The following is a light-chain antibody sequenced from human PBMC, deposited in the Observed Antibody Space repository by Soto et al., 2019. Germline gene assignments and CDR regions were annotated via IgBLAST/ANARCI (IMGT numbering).Light chain of an antibody. V-gene: IGKV1-33*01. CDR3: QHYDNIPYS. CDR1: QDISQY. J-gene: IGKJ2*03. Sequence: DTQMTQSPSSLSASVGDRVTITCQASQDISQYLNWYQQKPGKAPKLLIHTASNLETGVPSRFGGSGSGTDFTFTISSLQPEDIATYYCQHYDNIPYSFGQGTKLEIK. CDR2: TAS.